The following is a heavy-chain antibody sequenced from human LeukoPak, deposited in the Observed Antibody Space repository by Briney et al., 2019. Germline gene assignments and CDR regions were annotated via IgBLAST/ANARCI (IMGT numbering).Heavy chain of an antibody. CDR1: GGSFSGYY. CDR3: ARGQAAMASYYYYMDV. J-gene: IGHJ6*03. CDR2: INHGGST. Sequence: SETLSLTCAVYGGSFSGYYWSWIRQPPGKGLEWIGEINHGGSTNYNPSLKSRVTISADTSKNQFSLKLSSVTAADTAVYYCARGQAAMASYYYYMDVWGKGTTVTVSS. V-gene: IGHV4-34*01. D-gene: IGHD5-18*01.